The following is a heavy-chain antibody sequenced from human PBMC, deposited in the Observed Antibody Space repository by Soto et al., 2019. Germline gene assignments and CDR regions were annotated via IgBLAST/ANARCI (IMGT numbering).Heavy chain of an antibody. CDR2: IYYNGST. Sequence: PSETLSLTCTVSGGSVSSRSYFWGWIRQPPGKGLEWIGTIYYNGSTYYNPSLKGRVTLSVDTSKNQFSLKLTSVTASDTAVYYCARQRVVPATPTNLFDPWGQGTLVTVSS. CDR1: GGSVSSRSYF. CDR3: ARQRVVPATPTNLFDP. V-gene: IGHV4-39*01. J-gene: IGHJ5*02. D-gene: IGHD2-15*01.